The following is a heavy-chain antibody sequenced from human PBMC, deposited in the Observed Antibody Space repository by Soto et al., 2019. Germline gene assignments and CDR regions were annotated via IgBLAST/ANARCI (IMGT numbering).Heavy chain of an antibody. Sequence: QVQLQESGPGLVKPSQTLSLTCTVSGGSISSGGYYWSWIRQHPGKGLEWIGYIYYSGSTYYNPSLQRRVTISVDTSKNQFSLKLSSVTAADTAVYYCARDANYYDSSGYGGNWFDPWGQGTLVTVSS. D-gene: IGHD3-22*01. CDR1: GGSISSGGYY. CDR2: IYYSGST. V-gene: IGHV4-31*03. J-gene: IGHJ5*02. CDR3: ARDANYYDSSGYGGNWFDP.